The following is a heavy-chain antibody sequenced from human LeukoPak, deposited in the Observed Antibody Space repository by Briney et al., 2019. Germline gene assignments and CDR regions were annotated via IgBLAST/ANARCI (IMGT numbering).Heavy chain of an antibody. V-gene: IGHV3-66*01. CDR3: ASLRYFDWLGGPNWFDP. CDR1: GFTVSSNY. Sequence: GGSLRLSCAASGFTVSSNYMSWVRQAPGKGLEWVSVIYSGGSTSYADSVKGRFTISRDNSKNTLYLQMNSLRAEDTAVYYCASLRYFDWLGGPNWFDPWGQGTLVTVSS. D-gene: IGHD3-9*01. CDR2: IYSGGST. J-gene: IGHJ5*02.